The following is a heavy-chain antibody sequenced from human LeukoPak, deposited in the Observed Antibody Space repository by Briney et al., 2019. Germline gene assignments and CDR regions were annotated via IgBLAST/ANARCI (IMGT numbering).Heavy chain of an antibody. D-gene: IGHD6-25*01. CDR1: GLTVTSNY. V-gene: IGHV3-53*01. CDR2: IYSGGDT. Sequence: GGPLRLSCAASGLTVTSNYMSWIRQAPGKGLEWVSVIYSGGDTYYADSVKGRFTISRDNSKNTLYLQMNSLRAEDTAVYYCARPGYSTGAFDYWGQGTLVTVSS. J-gene: IGHJ4*02. CDR3: ARPGYSTGAFDY.